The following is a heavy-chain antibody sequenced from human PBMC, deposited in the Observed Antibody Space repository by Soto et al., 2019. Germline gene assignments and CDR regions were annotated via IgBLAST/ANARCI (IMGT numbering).Heavy chain of an antibody. J-gene: IGHJ5*02. Sequence: QVQLVQSGAEVKKPGASVKVSCKASGYTFTSYYMHWVRQAPGQGLEWMGIINPSGGSTSYAQKFRGRGTLTRNTSTSTVYMKLSSLRSEDTAVYYCARVYPSDTRYGYVGNNWFDPWGQGTLVTVSS. CDR1: GYTFTSYY. CDR3: ARVYPSDTRYGYVGNNWFDP. D-gene: IGHD5-18*01. CDR2: INPSGGST. V-gene: IGHV1-46*03.